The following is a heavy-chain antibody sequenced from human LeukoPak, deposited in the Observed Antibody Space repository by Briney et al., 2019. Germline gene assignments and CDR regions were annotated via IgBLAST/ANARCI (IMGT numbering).Heavy chain of an antibody. V-gene: IGHV1-2*02. Sequence: AAVKVSCTGSGYTFTGYYMHWVRQPPGQGLEWMGWINPNSGGTNYAQKFQGRVTMTRDTSISTAYMELSRPRSDETAGYYCARERMLTSCYDYWGQGTLVTVSP. CDR3: ARERMLTSCYDY. J-gene: IGHJ4*02. CDR1: GYTFTGYY. CDR2: INPNSGGT. D-gene: IGHD2-2*01.